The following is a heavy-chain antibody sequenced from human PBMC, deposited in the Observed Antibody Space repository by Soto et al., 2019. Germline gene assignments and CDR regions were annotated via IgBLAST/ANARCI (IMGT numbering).Heavy chain of an antibody. V-gene: IGHV3-23*01. D-gene: IGHD2-15*01. CDR2: ITGSGGNT. Sequence: GGSLRLSCAASGFTFSSYAMSWVRQAPGKGLEWVSTITGSGGNTYFADSVKGRFTISRDNSKYTLFLQMNSLRAEDTAVYYCAKDVAVVAATPDYWGQGTLVTVSS. CDR3: AKDVAVVAATPDY. J-gene: IGHJ4*02. CDR1: GFTFSSYA.